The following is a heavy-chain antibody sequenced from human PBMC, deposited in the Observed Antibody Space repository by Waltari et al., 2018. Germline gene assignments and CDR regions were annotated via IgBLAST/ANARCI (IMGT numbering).Heavy chain of an antibody. Sequence: QVQLQESGPGLVKPSETLSLPCTVSGGSISSHYWSWIRQPPGKGLEWIGYIYYSGSTNYNPSLKSRVTISVDTSKNQFSLKLSSVTAADTAVYYCARDGKDGYNNYWGQGTLVTVSS. CDR1: GGSISSHY. CDR3: ARDGKDGYNNY. CDR2: IYYSGST. D-gene: IGHD5-12*01. J-gene: IGHJ4*02. V-gene: IGHV4-59*11.